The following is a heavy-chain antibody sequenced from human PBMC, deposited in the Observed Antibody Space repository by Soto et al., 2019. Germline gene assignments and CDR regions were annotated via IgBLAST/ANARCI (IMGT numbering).Heavy chain of an antibody. V-gene: IGHV3-11*06. CDR2: TSGSSTNT. Sequence: QAQLVESVGDLVKPGGSLRLYCVASGFTFSDHHMTWLRQAPGKGLEWVTHTSGSSTNTNYAASVKGRFTISRDNAMNSVYLQMNSLRAEETAVYYCARAIFTGRGAAFDVWGPGTRVTVPS. CDR1: GFTFSDHH. D-gene: IGHD2-8*02. J-gene: IGHJ3*01. CDR3: ARAIFTGRGAAFDV.